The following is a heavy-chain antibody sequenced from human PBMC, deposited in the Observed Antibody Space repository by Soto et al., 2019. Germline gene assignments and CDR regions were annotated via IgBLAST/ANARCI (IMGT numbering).Heavy chain of an antibody. V-gene: IGHV3-30*13. CDR1: GFTFTSYG. CDR3: VSDRGYGHASVPYS. CDR2: ISYDGGLQ. J-gene: IGHJ4*02. Sequence: QAHLVESGGGVVQPGRSLRLSCAASGFTFTSYGMHWVRQAPGTRLEWVAVISYDGGLQDYADSVKGRFTISRDNSKNRVLLQMNSLRAENTAVYYCVSDRGYGHASVPYSWGQGTLVSVSS. D-gene: IGHD5-18*01.